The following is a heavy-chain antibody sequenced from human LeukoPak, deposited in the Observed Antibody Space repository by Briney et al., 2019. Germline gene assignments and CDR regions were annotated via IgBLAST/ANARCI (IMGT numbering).Heavy chain of an antibody. J-gene: IGHJ5*02. Sequence: PGGSLRLSCAASGFTFSSHGMHWVRQAPGKGLEWVAVISYDGSNKYYADSVKGRFTISRDNSKNTLYLQMNSLRAEDTAVYYCAKDMGYDILTGPVSWGQGTLVTVSS. CDR1: GFTFSSHG. V-gene: IGHV3-30*18. CDR3: AKDMGYDILTGPVS. CDR2: ISYDGSNK. D-gene: IGHD3-9*01.